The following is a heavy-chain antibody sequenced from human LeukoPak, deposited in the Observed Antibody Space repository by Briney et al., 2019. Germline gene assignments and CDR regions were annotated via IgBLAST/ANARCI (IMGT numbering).Heavy chain of an antibody. CDR3: ARVISGYVDY. Sequence: PGGSLRLSCVGSGFMFSNYWMNWVRQAPEKGLEWVASIKQDGSEEYYVDSVRGRFTISRDNAKNSLYLQMNSLRAEDTAVYYCARVISGYVDYWGPGTLVTVSS. CDR1: GFMFSNYW. V-gene: IGHV3-7*01. CDR2: IKQDGSEE. D-gene: IGHD2-15*01. J-gene: IGHJ4*02.